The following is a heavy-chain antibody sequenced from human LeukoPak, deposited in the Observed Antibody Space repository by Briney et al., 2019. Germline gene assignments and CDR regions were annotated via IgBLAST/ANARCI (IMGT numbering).Heavy chain of an antibody. J-gene: IGHJ4*02. CDR2: INPNSGGT. Sequence: GASVKVACKASGYTFTVYYMHWVRQAPGQGLEWMGWINPNSGGTNYAQKFQGRVTMTRDTSISTAYMELSRLRSDDTAVYYCARDPLQWLVQYYFDYWGQGTLVTVSS. CDR3: ARDPLQWLVQYYFDY. V-gene: IGHV1-2*02. CDR1: GYTFTVYY. D-gene: IGHD6-19*01.